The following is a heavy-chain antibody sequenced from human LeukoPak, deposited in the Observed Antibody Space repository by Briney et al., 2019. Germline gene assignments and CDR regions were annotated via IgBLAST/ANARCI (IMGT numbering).Heavy chain of an antibody. CDR1: GGSISSYY. D-gene: IGHD5-12*01. J-gene: IGHJ4*02. CDR3: ARYDSGYAT. V-gene: IGHV4-59*08. Sequence: PSETLSLTCTVSGGSISSYYWSWIRQPPGKGLEWIGYIYYSGSTNYSPSLKSRLTISVDTSKNQFSLKLSSVTAADTAVYYCARYDSGYATWGQGTLVTVSS. CDR2: IYYSGST.